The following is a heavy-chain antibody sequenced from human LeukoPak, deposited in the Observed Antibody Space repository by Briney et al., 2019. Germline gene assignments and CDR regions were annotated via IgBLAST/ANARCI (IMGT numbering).Heavy chain of an antibody. CDR2: IWYDGSKK. Sequence: GGSLRLSCAASGFSFSTYGMHWVRQAPGEGLEWVAVIWYDGSKKDYADSVKGRFIISRDNCKNTLYLQMNSLRDEDTAVYYCARDTTNHYYDFWSGYPYYFDYWGQGTLVTVSS. J-gene: IGHJ4*02. CDR3: ARDTTNHYYDFWSGYPYYFDY. V-gene: IGHV3-33*01. D-gene: IGHD3-3*01. CDR1: GFSFSTYG.